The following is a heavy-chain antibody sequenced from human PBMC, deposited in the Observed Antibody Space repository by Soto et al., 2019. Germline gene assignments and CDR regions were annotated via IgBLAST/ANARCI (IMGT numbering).Heavy chain of an antibody. V-gene: IGHV3-23*01. CDR3: AKDLGSWFGELAHYYMDV. CDR1: GFTFSSYA. CDR2: ISGSGGST. D-gene: IGHD3-10*01. J-gene: IGHJ6*03. Sequence: GGSLRLSCAASGFTFSSYAMSWVRQAPGKGLEWVSAISGSGGSTYYADSVKGRFTISRDNSKNTLYLQMNSLRAEDTAVYYCAKDLGSWFGELAHYYMDVWGKGTTVTVSS.